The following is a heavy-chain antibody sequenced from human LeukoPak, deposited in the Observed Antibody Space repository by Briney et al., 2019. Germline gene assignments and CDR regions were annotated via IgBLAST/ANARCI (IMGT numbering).Heavy chain of an antibody. V-gene: IGHV1-69*01. Sequence: SVKVSCMAPRGTCLVYTTRSGSQAPGQGLEWMGGISPMFGSPNYAQAFQGRVAITADQYTSTAYMALSSLISDDTAVYYCAKTPARVFEAHYWGQGTLVTVSS. J-gene: IGHJ4*02. CDR3: AKTPARVFEAHY. CDR2: ISPMFGSP. CDR1: RGTCLVYT. D-gene: IGHD2-8*01.